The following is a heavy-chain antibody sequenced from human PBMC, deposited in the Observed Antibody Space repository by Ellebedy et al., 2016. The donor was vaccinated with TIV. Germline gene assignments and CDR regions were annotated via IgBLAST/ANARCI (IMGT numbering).Heavy chain of an antibody. CDR1: GFTFSSYW. J-gene: IGHJ3*02. V-gene: IGHV3-7*01. CDR2: IYQDGSKK. Sequence: GESLKISCAVSGFTFSSYWMSWVRQAPGKGLEWVANIYQDGSKKYYVDSVKGRFTISRDNAKNSLYLQMNSLRAEDTAVYYCATDGSYGDHLFPQHAFTIWGQGTMVSVSS. D-gene: IGHD4-17*01. CDR3: ATDGSYGDHLFPQHAFTI.